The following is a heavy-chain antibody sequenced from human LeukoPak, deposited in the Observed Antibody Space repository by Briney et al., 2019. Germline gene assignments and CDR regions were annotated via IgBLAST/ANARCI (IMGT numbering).Heavy chain of an antibody. CDR3: ARRGAVAHYRHFVY. Sequence: SETLSLTCTVSGGSISSSSYYWGWIRQPPGKGLEWIGSIYYSGSTYYNPSLKSRVTISVDTSKNQFSLKLSSVTAADTAVYYCARRGAVAHYRHFVYWGQGTLVTVSS. D-gene: IGHD6-19*01. CDR2: IYYSGST. CDR1: GGSISSSSYY. J-gene: IGHJ4*02. V-gene: IGHV4-39*01.